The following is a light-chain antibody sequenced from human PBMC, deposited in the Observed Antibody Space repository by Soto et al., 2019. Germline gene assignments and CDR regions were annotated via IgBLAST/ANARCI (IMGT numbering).Light chain of an antibody. Sequence: QCVLTQPPSASGSPGQSVTISCTGTSSDVGGYNYVSWYQQYPGRAPKLMIYEVTKRPSGVPDRFSGSKSGNTASLTVSGLQAEDAADYYCSSYAASNNFYFVFGGGTKLTVL. CDR1: SSDVGGYNY. CDR2: EVT. CDR3: SSYAASNNFYFV. V-gene: IGLV2-8*01. J-gene: IGLJ3*02.